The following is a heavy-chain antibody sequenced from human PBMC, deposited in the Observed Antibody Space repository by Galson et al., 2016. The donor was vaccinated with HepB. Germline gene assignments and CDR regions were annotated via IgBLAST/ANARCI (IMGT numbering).Heavy chain of an antibody. V-gene: IGHV3-48*02. CDR2: ISSSSSSI. CDR3: ATQYCSGGSCYSAAPGYWYFDL. CDR1: GFTFSSYT. J-gene: IGHJ2*01. D-gene: IGHD2-15*01. Sequence: SLRLSCAASGFTFSSYTMNWGRQAPGRGLEWVSYISSSSSSIYYADSVKGRFTISRDNAKNSLYLQMNSLRDEDTAVYYCATQYCSGGSCYSAAPGYWYFDLWGRGTLVTVSS.